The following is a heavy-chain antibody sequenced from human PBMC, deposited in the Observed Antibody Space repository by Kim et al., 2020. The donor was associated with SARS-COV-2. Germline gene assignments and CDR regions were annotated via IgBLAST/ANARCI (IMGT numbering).Heavy chain of an antibody. CDR1: GGSISSYY. Sequence: SETLSLTCTVSGGSISSYYWSWIRQPPGKGLEWIGYIYYSGSTNYNPSLKSRVTISVDTSKNQFSLKLSSVTAADTAVYYCARGPYGGNPRPYYYGMDVWGQGTTVTVSS. CDR3: ARGPYGGNPRPYYYGMDV. V-gene: IGHV4-59*01. CDR2: IYYSGST. J-gene: IGHJ6*02. D-gene: IGHD4-17*01.